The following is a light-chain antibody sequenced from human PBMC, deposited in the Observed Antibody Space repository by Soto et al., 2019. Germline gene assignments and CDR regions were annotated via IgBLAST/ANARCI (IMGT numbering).Light chain of an antibody. CDR1: SSDVGGYNF. J-gene: IGLJ2*01. CDR2: EVS. V-gene: IGLV2-14*01. CDR3: SSYTSSSTRV. Sequence: QSVLTQPPSASGSPGQSVTISCTGTSSDVGGYNFVSWYQQHPGKAPKFMIYEVSNRPSGVSNRFSGSKSGNTASLTISGLQAEDEADYYCSSYTSSSTRVFGGGTKLTVL.